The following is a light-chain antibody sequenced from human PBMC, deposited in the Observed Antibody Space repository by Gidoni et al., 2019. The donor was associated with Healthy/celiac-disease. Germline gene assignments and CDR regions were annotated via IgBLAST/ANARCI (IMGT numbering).Light chain of an antibody. CDR3: QAWDSSTAHVV. Sequence: SYELTQPPSVSVSPGQTASINCSGDKLGDKYACWYQKKPGQSPGLVIDQDSKRPSGIPERFSGSNSGNTATLTISGTQAMDEADYDCQAWDSSTAHVVFGGGTKLTVL. V-gene: IGLV3-1*01. J-gene: IGLJ2*01. CDR2: QDS. CDR1: KLGDKY.